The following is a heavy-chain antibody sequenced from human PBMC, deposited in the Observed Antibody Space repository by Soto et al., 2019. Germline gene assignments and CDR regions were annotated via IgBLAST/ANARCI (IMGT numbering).Heavy chain of an antibody. D-gene: IGHD5-18*01. CDR3: SSAHTALITLIPEY. CDR1: GFTFGDYA. J-gene: IGHJ4*02. CDR2: IRSKAYGGTT. V-gene: IGHV3-49*03. Sequence: GGSLRLSCTTSGFTFGDYAVSWFRQAPGKGLEWVGFIRSKAYGGTTEYAASVTGRFTISRDDSKSIAYLQMNSLKTEDTAVYYCSSAHTALITLIPEYWGKGTLVNGSP.